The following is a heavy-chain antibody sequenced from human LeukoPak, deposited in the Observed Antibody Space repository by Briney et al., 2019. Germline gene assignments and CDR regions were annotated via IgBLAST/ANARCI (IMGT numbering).Heavy chain of an antibody. D-gene: IGHD6-13*01. J-gene: IGHJ4*02. V-gene: IGHV4-4*02. CDR2: IYHSGST. CDR1: GGSISSSNW. Sequence: SGTLSLTCAVSGGSISSSNWWSWVRQPPGKGLEWIGEIYHSGSTNYNPSLKSRVTISVDKSKNQFSLKLSSVTAADTAVYYCARVEEGDSSSWYGGFDYWGQGTLVTVSS. CDR3: ARVEEGDSSSWYGGFDY.